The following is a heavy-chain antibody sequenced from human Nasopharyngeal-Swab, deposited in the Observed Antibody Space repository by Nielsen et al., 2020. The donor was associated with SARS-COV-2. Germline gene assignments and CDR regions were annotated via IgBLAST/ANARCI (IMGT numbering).Heavy chain of an antibody. V-gene: IGHV3-11*04. CDR1: GFIFSDQY. CDR3: ARDAGWGGKYGSNWFDP. D-gene: IGHD1-26*01. CDR2: MSNDSYAI. Sequence: GESLKLSCAASGFIFSDQYMSWMRQAPGKGLEWLSYMSNDSYAIKYADSVKGRFTVSRDNAKNSLYLQMNSLTPEDTAMYYCARDAGWGGKYGSNWFDPWGQGTLVTVSS. J-gene: IGHJ5*02.